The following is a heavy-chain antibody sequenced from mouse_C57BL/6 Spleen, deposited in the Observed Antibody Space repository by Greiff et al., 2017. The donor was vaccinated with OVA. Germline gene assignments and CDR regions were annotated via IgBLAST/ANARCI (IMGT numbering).Heavy chain of an antibody. CDR2: ISSGSSTI. V-gene: IGHV5-17*01. CDR3: ARTVAYAMDY. J-gene: IGHJ4*01. D-gene: IGHD1-1*01. CDR1: GFTFSDYG. Sequence: VQLKESGGGLVKPGGSLKLSCAASGFTFSDYGMHWVRQAPEKGLEWVAYISSGSSTIYYADTVKGRFTISRDNAKNTLFLQMTSLRSEDTAMYYCARTVAYAMDYWGQGTSVTVSS.